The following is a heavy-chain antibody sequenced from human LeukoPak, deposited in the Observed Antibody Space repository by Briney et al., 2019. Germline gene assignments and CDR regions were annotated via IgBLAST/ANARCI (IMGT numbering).Heavy chain of an antibody. CDR1: GFTFSSYG. Sequence: PGRSLRLSCAASGFTFSSYGMHWVRQAPGKGLEWVAVIWYDGSNKYYADSVKGRFTISRDNSKNTLGLQMNSLRAEDTAVYYCARSADYSSSPFDYWGQGTLVTVSS. V-gene: IGHV3-33*01. J-gene: IGHJ4*02. D-gene: IGHD6-13*01. CDR2: IWYDGSNK. CDR3: ARSADYSSSPFDY.